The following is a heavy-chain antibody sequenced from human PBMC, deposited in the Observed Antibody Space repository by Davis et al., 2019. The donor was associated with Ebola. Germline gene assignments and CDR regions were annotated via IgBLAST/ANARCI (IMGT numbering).Heavy chain of an antibody. V-gene: IGHV4-39*07. J-gene: IGHJ5*02. CDR1: GVSISSSSYY. CDR2: IYYSGST. D-gene: IGHD6-13*01. CDR3: ARRGTSGWYAGWFDP. Sequence: SETLSLTCTVSGVSISSSSYYWGCIRQPPGKGLVWIGSIYYSGSTNYNPSLKSRVTISVDTSKNQFSLKLSSVTAADTAMYYCARRGTSGWYAGWFDPWGQGTLVTVSS.